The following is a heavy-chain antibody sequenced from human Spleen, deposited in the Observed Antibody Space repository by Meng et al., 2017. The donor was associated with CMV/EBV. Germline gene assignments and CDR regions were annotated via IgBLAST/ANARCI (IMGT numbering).Heavy chain of an antibody. CDR2: ISYDGSDK. CDR3: AKGMATNYFDY. D-gene: IGHD5-24*01. V-gene: IGHV3-30*04. J-gene: IGHJ4*02. CDR1: GFTFSYYS. Sequence: SCAASGFTFSYYSMHWVRQAPGKGLEWAAVISYDGSDKYYADSVKGRFTISRDNSKNTLYLQMNSLRAEDTAVYYCAKGMATNYFDYWGQGTLVTVSS.